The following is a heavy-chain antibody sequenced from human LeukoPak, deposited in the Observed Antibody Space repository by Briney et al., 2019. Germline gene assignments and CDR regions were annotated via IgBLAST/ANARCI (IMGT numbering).Heavy chain of an antibody. CDR3: VSVNDYGDYWYFDL. J-gene: IGHJ2*01. CDR2: IYYSGST. V-gene: IGHV4-39*07. Sequence: PSETLSLTCTVSGGSISSYYWGLIRQPPGKGLEYIGSIYYSGSTYYNPSLKSRVTISVDTSKNQFSLKLRSVTAADTAVYYCVSVNDYGDYWYFDLWGRGTLVTVSS. D-gene: IGHD4-17*01. CDR1: GGSISSYY.